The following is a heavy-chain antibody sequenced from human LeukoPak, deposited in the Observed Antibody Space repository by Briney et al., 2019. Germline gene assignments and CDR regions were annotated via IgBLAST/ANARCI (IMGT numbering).Heavy chain of an antibody. CDR2: IYHSGST. V-gene: IGHV4-38-2*02. J-gene: IGHJ5*02. CDR3: ARDLGASSAHWFDP. Sequence: SETLSLTCTVSGYSISSGYYWGWIRQPPGKGLEWIGSIYHSGSTYYNPSLKSRVTISVDTAKNQFSLKLGSVTAADTAVYYCARDLGASSAHWFDPWGQGTLVTVSS. D-gene: IGHD3-16*01. CDR1: GYSISSGYY.